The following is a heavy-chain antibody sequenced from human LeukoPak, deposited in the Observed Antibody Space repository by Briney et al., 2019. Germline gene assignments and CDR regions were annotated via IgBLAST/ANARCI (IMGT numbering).Heavy chain of an antibody. D-gene: IGHD5-12*01. CDR3: ARAYSGYDFFDY. V-gene: IGHV1-18*04. Sequence: ASVKVSCKASGYTFTSYYMHWVRQAPGQGLEWMGWISPYNDDTNYAQKFQGRVTITADESTSTAYMEVSSLRSEDTAVYYCARAYSGYDFFDYWGQGILVTVSS. CDR2: ISPYNDDT. J-gene: IGHJ4*02. CDR1: GYTFTSYY.